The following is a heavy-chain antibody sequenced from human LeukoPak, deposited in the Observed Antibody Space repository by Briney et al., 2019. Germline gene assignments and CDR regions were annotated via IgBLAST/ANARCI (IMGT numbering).Heavy chain of an antibody. D-gene: IGHD6-13*01. J-gene: IGHJ5*02. CDR1: GFTFSTYY. Sequence: GESLRLSCAASGFTFSTYYMTWVRQAPGRGLEWVAVIKPDGSEKYYVDSVMGRFTISRDNAKNSLYLQMNTLRAEDTALYYCARGLYSSSPWGQGTLVTVPS. CDR3: ARGLYSSSP. V-gene: IGHV3-7*01. CDR2: IKPDGSEK.